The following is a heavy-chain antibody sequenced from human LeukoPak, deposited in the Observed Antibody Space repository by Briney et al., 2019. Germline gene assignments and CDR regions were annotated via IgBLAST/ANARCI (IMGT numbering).Heavy chain of an antibody. J-gene: IGHJ4*02. CDR3: ARVIYDSFRYYFDY. CDR1: GGSISSYY. Sequence: SETLSLTCTVSGGSISSYYWSWIRQPPGKGLEWIGYIYYSGSTNYNPSLKSRVTISVDTSKNQFSLKPSSVTAADTAVYYCARVIYDSFRYYFDYWGQGTLVTVSS. D-gene: IGHD2/OR15-2a*01. CDR2: IYYSGST. V-gene: IGHV4-59*01.